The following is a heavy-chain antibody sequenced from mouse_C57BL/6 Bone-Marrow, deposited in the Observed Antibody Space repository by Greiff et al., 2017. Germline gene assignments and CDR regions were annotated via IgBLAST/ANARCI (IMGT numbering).Heavy chain of an antibody. J-gene: IGHJ1*03. CDR1: GFTFRDAW. Sequence: LQQPGGGLVQPGGSMKLSCAASGFTFRDAWMDWVRQSPEKGLERVAEIRNKANNHATYYAESEKGRFTISRDDSKSSVYLQMNSLRAEDAGIYFCTTSSWYIDVWGTGTTGTVSS. CDR3: TTSSWYIDV. CDR2: IRNKANNHAT. D-gene: IGHD1-1*01. V-gene: IGHV6-6*01.